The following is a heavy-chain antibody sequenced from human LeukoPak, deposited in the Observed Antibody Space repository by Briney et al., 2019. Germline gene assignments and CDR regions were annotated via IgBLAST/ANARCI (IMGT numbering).Heavy chain of an antibody. CDR1: GFTFSSYG. D-gene: IGHD1-26*01. J-gene: IGHJ4*02. Sequence: GGSLRLSCAASGFTFSSYGMHWVRQAPGKGLEWVAFIRYDGSNKYYADSVKGRFTISRDNSKNTLYLQMNSMRAEDTAVYYCAKVAGGATSYPDYWGQGTLVTVSS. CDR2: IRYDGSNK. V-gene: IGHV3-30*02. CDR3: AKVAGGATSYPDY.